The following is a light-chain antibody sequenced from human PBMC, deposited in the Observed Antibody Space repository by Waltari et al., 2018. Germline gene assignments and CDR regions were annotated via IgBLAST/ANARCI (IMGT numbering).Light chain of an antibody. V-gene: IGLV8-61*01. CDR3: VLFMGSGIWV. J-gene: IGLJ3*02. CDR2: NTN. Sequence: QTVVTQEPSFSVSPGGTVTLTCGLSSGLVSTSSYPSWYQQTPGQTPRTLIYNTNIRSSGVPDRFSGSILGNKAALTITGAQADDESDYYCVLFMGSGIWVFGGGTKVTVL. CDR1: SGLVSTSSY.